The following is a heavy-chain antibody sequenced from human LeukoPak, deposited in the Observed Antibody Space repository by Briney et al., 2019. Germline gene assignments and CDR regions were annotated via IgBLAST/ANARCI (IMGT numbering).Heavy chain of an antibody. CDR1: GGSISSYY. Sequence: SETLSLTCTVSGGSISSYYWSWIRQPLGKGLEWIGYIYYSGSTNYNPSLKSRVTISVDTSKNQFSLKLSSVTAADTAVYYCARDPRLGVLNAFDIWGQGTMVTVSS. J-gene: IGHJ3*02. V-gene: IGHV4-59*01. CDR3: ARDPRLGVLNAFDI. D-gene: IGHD3-3*01. CDR2: IYYSGST.